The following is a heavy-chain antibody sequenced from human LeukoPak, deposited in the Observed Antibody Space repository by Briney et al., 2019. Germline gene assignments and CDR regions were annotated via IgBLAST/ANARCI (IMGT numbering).Heavy chain of an antibody. CDR1: GFTFSSYG. V-gene: IGHV3-30*18. Sequence: GGSLRLSCAASGFTFSSYGMHRVRQAPGKGLEWVAVITCGGSNKYYADSVKGRFTISRDNSKNSLYLQMNSLRAEDTAVYYCAKDLGSSYAGDDWGQGTPVTVSS. D-gene: IGHD6-13*01. J-gene: IGHJ4*01. CDR3: AKDLGSSYAGDD. CDR2: ITCGGSNK.